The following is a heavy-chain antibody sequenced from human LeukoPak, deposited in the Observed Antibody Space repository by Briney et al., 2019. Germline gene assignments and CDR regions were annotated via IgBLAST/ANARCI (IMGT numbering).Heavy chain of an antibody. CDR3: ARDLDYYDSSGSSFDY. J-gene: IGHJ4*02. CDR2: ISSSSSTI. D-gene: IGHD3-22*01. Sequence: GGSLRLSCAASGFTFSSYSMNWVRQAPGKGLEWVSYISSSSSTIYYADSVKGRFTISRDNAKNSLYLQMNSLRAEDTAVYYCARDLDYYDSSGSSFDYWGQGTLVTVSS. CDR1: GFTFSSYS. V-gene: IGHV3-48*01.